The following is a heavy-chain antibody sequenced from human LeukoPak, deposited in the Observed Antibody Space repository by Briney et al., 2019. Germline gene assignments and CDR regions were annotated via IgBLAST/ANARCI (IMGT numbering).Heavy chain of an antibody. CDR1: GYTFTSYV. Sequence: ASLSLSCMASGYTFTSYVFSWVRQPPGQGLEWMELISAYNGNKNYAQKIQGRVTMTTDTSTSTAYMELRSLRSDDTAVYYCAKMGIVGATDFDYWGQGTLVTVSS. V-gene: IGHV1-18*01. D-gene: IGHD1-26*01. CDR3: AKMGIVGATDFDY. CDR2: ISAYNGNK. J-gene: IGHJ4*02.